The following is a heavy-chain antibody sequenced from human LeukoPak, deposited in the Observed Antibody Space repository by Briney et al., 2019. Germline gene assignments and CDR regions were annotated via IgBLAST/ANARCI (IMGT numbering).Heavy chain of an antibody. CDR3: VREILYCSGGSCYRGPFDN. V-gene: IGHV4-30-4*01. CDR1: NDSISSGDYY. D-gene: IGHD2-15*01. Sequence: SETLSLTCTVSNDSISSGDYYWNWIRQPPGKGLEWIGYIFHRGGASYNPSLKSRILFSVDTSQNQFSLKLNSVTAADTAVYYCVREILYCSGGSCYRGPFDNWGQGTLVTVSA. J-gene: IGHJ4*02. CDR2: IFHRGGA.